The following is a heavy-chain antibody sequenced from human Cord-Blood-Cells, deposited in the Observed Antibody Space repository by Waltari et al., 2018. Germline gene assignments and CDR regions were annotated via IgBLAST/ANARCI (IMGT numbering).Heavy chain of an antibody. J-gene: IGHJ4*02. D-gene: IGHD2-2*01. CDR1: GGSFSGYY. CDR2: INHSGST. CDR3: ARDKYCSSTSCYWRADY. V-gene: IGHV4-34*01. Sequence: QVQLQQWGAGLLKPSETLSLTCAVYGGSFSGYYWSWIRQPPGKGPEWIGEINHSGSTNYNPSLKSRVTISVDTSKNQFSLKLSSVTAADTAVYYCARDKYCSSTSCYWRADYWGQGTLVTVSS.